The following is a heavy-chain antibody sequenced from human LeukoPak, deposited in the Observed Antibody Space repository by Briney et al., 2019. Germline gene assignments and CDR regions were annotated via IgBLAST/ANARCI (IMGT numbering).Heavy chain of an antibody. J-gene: IGHJ5*02. D-gene: IGHD3-9*01. Sequence: PSETLSLTCTVYGGSISSTGYYWGWIRQPPGKGLEWLGNIYYTGSTYYNPSLKSRVTISVDTSKNQFSLRLSSVTAADTAVYYCARDSLTGYFPAYRFDPWGQGTLVTVSS. CDR1: GGSISSTGYY. V-gene: IGHV4-39*07. CDR2: IYYTGST. CDR3: ARDSLTGYFPAYRFDP.